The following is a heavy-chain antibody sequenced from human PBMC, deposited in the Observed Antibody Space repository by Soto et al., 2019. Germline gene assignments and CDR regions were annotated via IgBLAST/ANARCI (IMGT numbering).Heavy chain of an antibody. J-gene: IGHJ5*02. V-gene: IGHV3-23*01. CDR1: GFTFSSYA. D-gene: IGHD3-22*01. CDR3: AKNTGLVVVINWFDP. CDR2: ISGSGGST. Sequence: GGSLRLSCAASGFTFSSYAMSWVHQAPGKGLEWVSAISGSGGSTYYADSVKGRFTISRDNSKNTLYLQMNSLRAEDTAVYYCAKNTGLVVVINWFDPWGQGTLVTVSS.